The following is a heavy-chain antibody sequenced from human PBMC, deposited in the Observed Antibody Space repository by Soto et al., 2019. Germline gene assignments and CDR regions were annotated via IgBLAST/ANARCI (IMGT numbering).Heavy chain of an antibody. CDR1: GGSFSGYY. D-gene: IGHD1-26*01. CDR2: SNHRGST. Sequence: QVQLQQWGAGLLKPSETLSLTCAVYGGSFSGYYWTWIRQPPEKGLEWIGESNHRGSTNYTPSLKSRVTISVDTSKNQISLKLSSVTAADPAVYYCVRALELVGAHKALDYWGQGTLVTVST. CDR3: VRALELVGAHKALDY. J-gene: IGHJ4*02. V-gene: IGHV4-34*01.